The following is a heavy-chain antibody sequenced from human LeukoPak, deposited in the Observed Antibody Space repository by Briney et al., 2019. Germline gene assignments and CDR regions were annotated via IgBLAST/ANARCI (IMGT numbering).Heavy chain of an antibody. CDR3: ARDGPSYYYGSGSRSGEY. J-gene: IGHJ4*02. V-gene: IGHV1-18*01. CDR1: GYTFTSYG. CDR2: ISAYNGNT. D-gene: IGHD3-10*01. Sequence: GASVKVSCKASGYTFTSYGISWVRQAPGQGLEWMGWISAYNGNTNYAQKLQGRVTMTTDTSTSTAYMELRSLRSDDTAVYYCARDGPSYYYGSGSRSGEYWGQGTLVTVSS.